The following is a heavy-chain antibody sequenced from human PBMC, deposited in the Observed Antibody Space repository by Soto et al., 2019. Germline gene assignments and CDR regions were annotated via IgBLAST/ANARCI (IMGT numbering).Heavy chain of an antibody. CDR2: INPNSGGT. Sequence: GASVKVSCKASGYTFTGYYMHWVRQAPGQGLEWMGWINPNSGGTNYAQKFQGWVTMTRDTSISTAYMELSRLRSDDTAVYYCARGGIAAAGTVRLFDYWGQGTLVTVSS. CDR1: GYTFTGYY. J-gene: IGHJ4*02. CDR3: ARGGIAAAGTVRLFDY. D-gene: IGHD6-13*01. V-gene: IGHV1-2*04.